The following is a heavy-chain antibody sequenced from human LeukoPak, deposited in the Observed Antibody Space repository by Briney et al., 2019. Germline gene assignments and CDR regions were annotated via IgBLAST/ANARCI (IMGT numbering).Heavy chain of an antibody. D-gene: IGHD3-22*01. V-gene: IGHV1-2*04. CDR3: ARGGPYYDSSRANDLNY. Sequence: ASVKVSCKASGYTFTDYYMQWVRQAPGQGLEWMGWINPNSGGTHYVQRFQGWVTMARDTSVSTAYMELSRLTSDDTAVYYCARGGPYYDSSRANDLNYWGQGTLVTVSS. CDR1: GYTFTDYY. J-gene: IGHJ4*02. CDR2: INPNSGGT.